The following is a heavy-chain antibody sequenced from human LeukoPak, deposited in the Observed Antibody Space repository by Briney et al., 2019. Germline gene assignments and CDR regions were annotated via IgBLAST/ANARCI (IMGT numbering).Heavy chain of an antibody. CDR2: LYCSGST. D-gene: IGHD3-10*01. CDR1: GGSISSYY. V-gene: IGHV4-59*01. J-gene: IGHJ5*02. CDR3: ARDGFRGFGELSTGGRFDP. Sequence: PSETLSLTCTVSGGSISSYYWSWIRQPPGKRLEWIGYLYCSGSTNYNPSLKSRVTISVDTSKNQFSLKLSSVTAADTAVYYCARDGFRGFGELSTGGRFDPWGQGTLVTVSS.